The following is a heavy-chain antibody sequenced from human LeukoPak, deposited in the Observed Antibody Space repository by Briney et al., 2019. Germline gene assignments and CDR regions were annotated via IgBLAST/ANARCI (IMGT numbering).Heavy chain of an antibody. CDR2: IYYSGST. V-gene: IGHV4-59*01. D-gene: IGHD3-3*01. CDR1: GGSISSYY. J-gene: IGHJ4*02. Sequence: SETLSLTCTVSGGSISSYYWSWIRQPPGKGLDWIGYIYYSGSTNYNPSLKSRVTISVDTSKNQFSLKLSSVTAADTAVYYCARGYDFWSGYSLDYWGQGTLVTVSS. CDR3: ARGYDFWSGYSLDY.